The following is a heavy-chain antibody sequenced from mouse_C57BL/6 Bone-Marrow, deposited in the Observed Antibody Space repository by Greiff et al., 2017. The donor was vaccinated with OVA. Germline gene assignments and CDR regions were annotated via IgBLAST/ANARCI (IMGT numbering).Heavy chain of an antibody. CDR2: IWSGGST. V-gene: IGHV2-2*01. CDR1: GFSLTSYG. D-gene: IGHD2-1*01. Sequence: VKLVESGPGLVQPSQSLSITCTVSGFSLTSYGVHWVRQSPGKGLEWLGVIWSGGSTDYNAAFISRLSISKDNSKSQVFFKMNSLQADDTAIYYCARMKGNYPYYFDYWGQGTTLTVSS. CDR3: ARMKGNYPYYFDY. J-gene: IGHJ2*01.